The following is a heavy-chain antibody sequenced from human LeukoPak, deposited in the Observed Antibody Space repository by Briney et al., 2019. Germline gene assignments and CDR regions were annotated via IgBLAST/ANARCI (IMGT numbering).Heavy chain of an antibody. Sequence: GGSLRLSCAASGFTFDDYGMSWVRHAPGKGLEWVSGINWNGGSTGYADSVKGRFTISRDNAKNSLYLQMNSLRAEDTALYYCARRDCSGGSCYVKYWGQGTLVTVSS. V-gene: IGHV3-20*04. CDR2: INWNGGST. D-gene: IGHD2-15*01. J-gene: IGHJ4*02. CDR3: ARRDCSGGSCYVKY. CDR1: GFTFDDYG.